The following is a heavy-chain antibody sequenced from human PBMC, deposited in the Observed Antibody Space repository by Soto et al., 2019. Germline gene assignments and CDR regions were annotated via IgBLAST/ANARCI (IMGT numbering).Heavy chain of an antibody. J-gene: IGHJ5*02. CDR2: IYYSGST. CDR1: GDSINTYY. V-gene: IGHV4-59*01. CDR3: ARHTRSWPYNWFDP. D-gene: IGHD6-13*01. Sequence: QVQLQESGPGLVKPSETLSLTCTVSGDSINTYYWSWIRQPPGKGLEWIGYIYYSGSTHYNPSLKSRVTISLDTSTNQFSLKLSSVTAADTAMYYCARHTRSWPYNWFDPGAREPWSPSPQ.